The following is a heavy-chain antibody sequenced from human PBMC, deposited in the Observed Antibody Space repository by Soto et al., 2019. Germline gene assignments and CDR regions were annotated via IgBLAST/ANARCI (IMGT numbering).Heavy chain of an antibody. Sequence: EVQLVESGGGLVQPGGSLRLSCAASGFTVSSNYMSWVRQAPGKGLEWVSVIYSGGSTYYADSVKGRFTISRHNSKNTLYLQMNSLRAEDTAVYYCARVGSPVEWLSWYFDLWGRGTLVTVSS. CDR3: ARVGSPVEWLSWYFDL. J-gene: IGHJ2*01. CDR1: GFTVSSNY. D-gene: IGHD3-3*01. CDR2: IYSGGST. V-gene: IGHV3-53*04.